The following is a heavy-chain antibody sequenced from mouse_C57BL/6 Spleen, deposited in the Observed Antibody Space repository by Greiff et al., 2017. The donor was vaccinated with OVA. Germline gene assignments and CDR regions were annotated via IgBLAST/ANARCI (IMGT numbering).Heavy chain of an antibody. CDR1: GYTFTSYW. D-gene: IGHD1-1*01. Sequence: QVQLQQPGAELVKPGASVKLSCKASGYTFTSYWMHWVKQRPGRGLEWIGRIDPSSGGTKYNEKFQSKATLTVETPSSTAYMQLSSLTSKDSAVYYCARSPFDFTTVEGVYAMDYWGQGTSVTVSS. J-gene: IGHJ4*01. V-gene: IGHV1-72*01. CDR2: IDPSSGGT. CDR3: ARSPFDFTTVEGVYAMDY.